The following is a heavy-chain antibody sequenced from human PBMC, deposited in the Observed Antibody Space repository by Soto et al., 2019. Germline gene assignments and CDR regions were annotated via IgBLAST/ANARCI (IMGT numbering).Heavy chain of an antibody. CDR3: ERVLLQGMITLGGVIPPFDS. V-gene: IGHV1-3*01. CDR2: INAGNGNT. CDR1: GCACTRFS. Sequence: SLKGACRASGCACTRFSMHWVRQATGQRLEWMGWINAGNGNTKYSQKFQGRVTITRDTSASTAYMELSSLRSEDTAVYYCERVLLQGMITLGGVIPPFDSGGQGPLVP. D-gene: IGHD3-16*02. J-gene: IGHJ4*02.